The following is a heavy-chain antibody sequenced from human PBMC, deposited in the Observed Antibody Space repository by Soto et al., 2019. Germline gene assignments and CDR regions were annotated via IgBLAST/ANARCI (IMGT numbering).Heavy chain of an antibody. J-gene: IGHJ4*02. Sequence: GGSLRLSCAASGFTFSSYSMNWVRQAPGKGLEWVSSISSSSSYIYYAASVKGRFTISRDNAKNSLYLQMNSLRAEDTAVYYCARGPNYSNFDYWGQGTLVTVSS. CDR3: ARGPNYSNFDY. CDR2: ISSSSSYI. V-gene: IGHV3-21*01. CDR1: GFTFSSYS. D-gene: IGHD4-4*01.